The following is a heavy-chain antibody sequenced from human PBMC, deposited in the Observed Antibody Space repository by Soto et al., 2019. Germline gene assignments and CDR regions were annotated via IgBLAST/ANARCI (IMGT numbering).Heavy chain of an antibody. CDR3: ARDQIGAIFASTYYYYYGMDV. V-gene: IGHV1-69*12. CDR2: IIPIFGTA. CDR1: GGTFSSYA. Sequence: QVQLVQSGAEVKKPGSSVKVSCKASGGTFSSYAISWVRQAPGQGLEWMGGIIPIFGTANYAQKFQGRVTITADEPTSTAYMELSSLRSEDTDVYYCARDQIGAIFASTYYYYYGMDVWGQGTTVTVSS. J-gene: IGHJ6*02. D-gene: IGHD3-3*01.